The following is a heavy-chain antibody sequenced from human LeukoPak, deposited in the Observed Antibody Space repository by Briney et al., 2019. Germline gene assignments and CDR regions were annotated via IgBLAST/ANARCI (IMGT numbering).Heavy chain of an antibody. D-gene: IGHD1-1*01. CDR3: ARGGAGATKDDTFDI. V-gene: IGHV3-21*01. CDR2: ISSSSSHI. CDR1: GFTFSTYS. Sequence: GGSLRLSCAASGFTFSTYSMNWVRQAPGKGLEWVSSISSSSSHIFYADSVKGRFTISRDNAKNSLYLQMNSLRAEDTAVYYCARGGAGATKDDTFDIWGQGTIVPVSS. J-gene: IGHJ3*02.